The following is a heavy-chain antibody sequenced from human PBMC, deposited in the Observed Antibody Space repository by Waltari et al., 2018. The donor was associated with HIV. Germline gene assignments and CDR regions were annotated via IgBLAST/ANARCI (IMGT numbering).Heavy chain of an antibody. Sequence: QVQLAQSGAEVKKPGASVKVSCKVSGYSLTELPMHWVRQAPGKGLEWMGSFDPEDGETTYAQKFQGRVTMTEDTSTDTAYMELSSLTSGDTAIYYCVTDSRYSNYFYFDLWGRGTLVTVSS. CDR2: FDPEDGET. CDR1: GYSLTELP. J-gene: IGHJ2*01. CDR3: VTDSRYSNYFYFDL. V-gene: IGHV1-24*01. D-gene: IGHD4-4*01.